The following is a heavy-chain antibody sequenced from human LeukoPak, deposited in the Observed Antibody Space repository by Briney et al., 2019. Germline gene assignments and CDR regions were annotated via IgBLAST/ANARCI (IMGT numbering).Heavy chain of an antibody. V-gene: IGHV3-21*04. CDR1: GFTFSSYS. Sequence: GGSLRLSCAASGFTFSSYSMNWVRQAPGKGLEWVSSISSSSSYIYYADSVKGRFTISRDNAKNSLYLQMNSLRAEDTAVYYCARGIRQWGMAPRFDPWGQGTLVTVSS. CDR2: ISSSSSYI. D-gene: IGHD3-16*01. CDR3: ARGIRQWGMAPRFDP. J-gene: IGHJ5*02.